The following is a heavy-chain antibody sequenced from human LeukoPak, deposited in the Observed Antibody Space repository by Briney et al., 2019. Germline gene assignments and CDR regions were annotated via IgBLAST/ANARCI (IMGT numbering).Heavy chain of an antibody. D-gene: IGHD3-3*01. CDR3: ARGDFWSGFSI. Sequence: ASVTVSCKASGYTFTSYDINWVRQATGQGLEWMGWMNPNSGNTGYAQKFQGRVTIIRNTSISTAYMEPSSLRSGDAAVYFCARGDFWSGFSIWGQGTMVTVS. CDR2: MNPNSGNT. J-gene: IGHJ3*02. V-gene: IGHV1-8*03. CDR1: GYTFTSYD.